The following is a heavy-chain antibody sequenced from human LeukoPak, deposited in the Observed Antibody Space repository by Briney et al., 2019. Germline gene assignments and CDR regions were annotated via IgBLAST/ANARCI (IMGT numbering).Heavy chain of an antibody. CDR1: GFTFSSYG. CDR2: IPYDGSNK. CDR3: AKDRYYDHTNHFDY. J-gene: IGHJ4*02. D-gene: IGHD3-22*01. V-gene: IGHV3-30*18. Sequence: PGRSLRLSCAASGFTFSSYGMHWVRQAPGKGLEWVAVIPYDGSNKYYADSVKGRFTISRDNSKNTLYLQMNSLRAEDTAVYYCAKDRYYDHTNHFDYWGQGTLVTVSS.